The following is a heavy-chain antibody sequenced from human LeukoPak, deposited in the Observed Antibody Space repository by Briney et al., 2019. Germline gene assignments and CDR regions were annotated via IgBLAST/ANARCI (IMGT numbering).Heavy chain of an antibody. CDR3: ARDKAQRIAAAGAPNWFDP. V-gene: IGHV4-31*03. CDR1: GGSISSGGYY. CDR2: IYYSGST. D-gene: IGHD6-13*01. Sequence: SETLSLTCTVSGGSISSGGYYWSWIRQHPGKGLEWIGYIYYSGSTFYNPSLKSRVTISVDTSKNQFSLKLSSVTAADTAVYYCARDKAQRIAAAGAPNWFDPWGQGTLVTVSS. J-gene: IGHJ5*02.